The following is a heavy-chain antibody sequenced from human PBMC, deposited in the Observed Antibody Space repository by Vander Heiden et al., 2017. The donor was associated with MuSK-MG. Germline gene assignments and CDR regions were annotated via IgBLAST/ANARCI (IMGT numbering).Heavy chain of an antibody. J-gene: IGHJ4*02. CDR3: AKDRSITGTTPYYFDY. Sequence: QVQLVESGGGVVQPGGSLRLSCAASGFTFSSSGMHWVRQAPGKGLEWVAFIRYDGSNKYYADSVKGRFTISRDNSKNTLYLQMNSLRAEDTAVYYCAKDRSITGTTPYYFDYWGQGTLVTVSS. CDR1: GFTFSSSG. CDR2: IRYDGSNK. D-gene: IGHD1-20*01. V-gene: IGHV3-30*02.